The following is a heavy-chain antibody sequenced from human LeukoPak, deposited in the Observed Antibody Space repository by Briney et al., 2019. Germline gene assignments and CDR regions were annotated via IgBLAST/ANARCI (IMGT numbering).Heavy chain of an antibody. V-gene: IGHV3-30*18. Sequence: GGSLRLSCAASGFTFSSYGMHWVRQAPGKGLEWVAVISYDGSNKYYADSVNGRFTITRDNSKNTLYLQMNSLRAEDTAVYYCAKDRIQLGLPDYWGQGTLVTVSS. CDR1: GFTFSSYG. D-gene: IGHD5-18*01. CDR3: AKDRIQLGLPDY. CDR2: ISYDGSNK. J-gene: IGHJ4*02.